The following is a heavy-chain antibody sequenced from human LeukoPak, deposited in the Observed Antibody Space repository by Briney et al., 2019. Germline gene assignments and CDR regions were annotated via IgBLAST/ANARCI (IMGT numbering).Heavy chain of an antibody. J-gene: IGHJ4*02. Sequence: GGSLRLSCVASGFTFSSHGMNWVRQAPGKGLEWVGFIRSTAYGGTAEYAASVKGRFTISRDDSKSIAYLQVNSLKTEDTAVYYCTRVFQQWLVPDYFDYWGQGTLVTVSS. CDR2: IRSTAYGGTA. CDR3: TRVFQQWLVPDYFDY. V-gene: IGHV3-49*04. CDR1: GFTFSSHG. D-gene: IGHD6-19*01.